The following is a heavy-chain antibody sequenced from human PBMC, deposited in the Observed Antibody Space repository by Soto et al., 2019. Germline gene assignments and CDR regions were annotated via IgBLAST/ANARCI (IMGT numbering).Heavy chain of an antibody. CDR1: GFTFNDYY. Sequence: QVLLVESGGGLVRPGGSLRLSCAASGFTFNDYYMTWIRQAPGKGLEWLSYISTSGSTIFYADSVKGRFTISRDNAKNSLFLQMNSLRPEDTALYFCAAFKFLPVWSDSWGQGTLVTVSS. CDR2: ISTSGSTI. V-gene: IGHV3-11*01. J-gene: IGHJ4*02. D-gene: IGHD3-16*01. CDR3: AAFKFLPVWSDS.